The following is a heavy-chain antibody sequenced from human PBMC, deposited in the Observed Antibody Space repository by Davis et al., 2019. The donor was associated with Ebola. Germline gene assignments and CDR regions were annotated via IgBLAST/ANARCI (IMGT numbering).Heavy chain of an antibody. D-gene: IGHD5-24*01. J-gene: IGHJ4*02. Sequence: GESLKISCAASGFTFSSYGMHWVRQAPGKGLEWVAVIWYDGSNKYYADSVKGRFTISRDNSKNTLYLQMNSLRAEDTAVYYCARESPRDGYNFRYYFDYWGQGTLVTVSS. CDR1: GFTFSSYG. V-gene: IGHV3-33*01. CDR2: IWYDGSNK. CDR3: ARESPRDGYNFRYYFDY.